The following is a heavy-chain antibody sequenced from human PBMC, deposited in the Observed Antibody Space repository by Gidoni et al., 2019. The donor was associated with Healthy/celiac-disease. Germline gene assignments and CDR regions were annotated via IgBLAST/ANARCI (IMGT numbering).Heavy chain of an antibody. J-gene: IGHJ4*02. CDR1: GFTFSNAW. D-gene: IGHD3-10*01. Sequence: EVQLVESGGGLVKPGGSLRLSCAASGFTFSNAWMSWVRQAPGKGLEWVGRIKSKTDGGTTDYAAPVKGRFTISRDDSKNTLYLQMNSLKTEDTAVYYCTTEGGSGSYYPGPTPLTFIDYWGQGTLVTVSS. CDR3: TTEGGSGSYYPGPTPLTFIDY. CDR2: IKSKTDGGTT. V-gene: IGHV3-15*01.